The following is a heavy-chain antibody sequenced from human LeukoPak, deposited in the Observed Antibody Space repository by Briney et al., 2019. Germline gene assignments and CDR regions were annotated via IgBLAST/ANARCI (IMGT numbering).Heavy chain of an antibody. J-gene: IGHJ5*02. CDR1: GGSISSGSYY. V-gene: IGHV4-61*02. CDR2: IYTSGST. D-gene: IGHD6-6*01. Sequence: SETLSLTCTVSGGSISSGSYYWSWIRQPGGKGLEWIGRIYTSGSTNYNPSLKSRVTMSVDTSKNQFSLKLSSVTAADTAVYYCARLARRGGNWFDPWGQGTLVTVSS. CDR3: ARLARRGGNWFDP.